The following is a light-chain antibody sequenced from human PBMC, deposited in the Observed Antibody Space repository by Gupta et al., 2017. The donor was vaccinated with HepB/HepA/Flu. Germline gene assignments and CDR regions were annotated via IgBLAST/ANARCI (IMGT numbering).Light chain of an antibody. CDR1: QSVSSNY. CDR2: VAS. V-gene: IGKV3-20*01. CDR3: QQEGYPFYT. J-gene: IGKJ2*01. Sequence: EIVLTQSPATLSLSPGERATLSCRASQSVSSNYIAWYQQKPGQAPRLLIYVASTRATGIPDRFSGSGSGTKFTLTISRREPEDFAVYHCQQEGYPFYTFGQGTKMDIK.